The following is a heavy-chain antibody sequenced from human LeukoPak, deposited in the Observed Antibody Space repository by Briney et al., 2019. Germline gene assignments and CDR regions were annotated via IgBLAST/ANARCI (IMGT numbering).Heavy chain of an antibody. Sequence: GGSLRLSCAASGFTFRNYWMHWGRQAPGKGLVWVSSIEGDGSRTNYADSVKGRFTISRDNAENTLYLQMNSLRGEDTAVYFCARATSGTSYEYWGQGTLVTVSS. CDR2: IEGDGSRT. V-gene: IGHV3-74*01. J-gene: IGHJ4*02. CDR1: GFTFRNYW. CDR3: ARATSGTSYEY. D-gene: IGHD3-10*01.